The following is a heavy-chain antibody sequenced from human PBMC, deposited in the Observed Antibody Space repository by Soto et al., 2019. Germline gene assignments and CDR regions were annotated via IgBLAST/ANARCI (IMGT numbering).Heavy chain of an antibody. V-gene: IGHV1-69*13. CDR3: ARGLRRVTEEQWLVLEVYYYYYGMDV. CDR2: IIPIFGTA. Sequence: ASVKVSCKASGGTFSSYAISWVRQAPGQGLEWMGGIIPIFGTANYAQKFQGRVTITADESTSTAYMELSSLRSEDTAVYYCARGLRRVTEEQWLVLEVYYYYYGMDVWGQGTTVTVSS. CDR1: GGTFSSYA. J-gene: IGHJ6*02. D-gene: IGHD6-19*01.